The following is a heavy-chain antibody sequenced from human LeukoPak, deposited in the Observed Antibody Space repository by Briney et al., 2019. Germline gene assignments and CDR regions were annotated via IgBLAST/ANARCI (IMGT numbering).Heavy chain of an antibody. CDR1: GGSISSSNW. CDR3: AKSGGYGLIDY. D-gene: IGHD6-25*01. V-gene: IGHV4-4*02. J-gene: IGHJ4*01. Sequence: SETLSLTCAASGGSISSSNWWSWVRQPPGKGLEWIGEIYHSGSTNYNPSLKSRVTISVDKSKNQFSLKLSSVTAADTAVYYCAKSGGYGLIDYWGQGTLVTVSS. CDR2: IYHSGST.